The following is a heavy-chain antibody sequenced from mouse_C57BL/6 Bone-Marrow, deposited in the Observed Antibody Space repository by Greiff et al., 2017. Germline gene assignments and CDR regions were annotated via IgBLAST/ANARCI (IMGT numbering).Heavy chain of an antibody. CDR2: IYPSDSET. CDR1: GYTFTSYW. J-gene: IGHJ4*01. V-gene: IGHV1-61*01. CDR3: ARKGWLPDAMDY. Sequence: QVQLQQPGAELVRPGSSVKLSCKASGYTFTSYWMDWVKQRPGQGLEWIGNIYPSDSETHYNQKFKDKATLTVDKSSSTAYMQLSSLTSEASAVDYCARKGWLPDAMDYWGQGTSVTVSS. D-gene: IGHD2-3*01.